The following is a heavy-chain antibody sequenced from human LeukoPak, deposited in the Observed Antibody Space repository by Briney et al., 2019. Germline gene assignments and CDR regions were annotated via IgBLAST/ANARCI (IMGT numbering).Heavy chain of an antibody. Sequence: GGSLRLSCAASGFTFSSYWMHWVRQAPGKGLVWVSRINSDGSSTSYAGSVKGRFTISRDNAKNTLYLQMNSLRAEDTAVYYCAREAFRGIRTFDYRGQGTLVTVSS. CDR1: GFTFSSYW. CDR3: AREAFRGIRTFDY. D-gene: IGHD3-10*01. J-gene: IGHJ4*02. V-gene: IGHV3-74*01. CDR2: INSDGSST.